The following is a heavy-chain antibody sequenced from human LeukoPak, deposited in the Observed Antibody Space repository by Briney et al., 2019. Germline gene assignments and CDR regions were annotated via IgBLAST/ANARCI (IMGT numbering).Heavy chain of an antibody. D-gene: IGHD7-27*01. CDR1: GYAFSNYG. J-gene: IGHJ4*02. V-gene: IGHV3-23*01. CDR3: AKDGNWARFEN. CDR2: ITGSGSTT. Sequence: GGSLRLFCAASGYAFSNYGMNWVRQAPGKGLEWVSGITGSGSTTYYADSVKGRLTISRDNSKNTLYLQMNSPRAEDTAAYYCAKDGNWARFENWGQGTLVTVSS.